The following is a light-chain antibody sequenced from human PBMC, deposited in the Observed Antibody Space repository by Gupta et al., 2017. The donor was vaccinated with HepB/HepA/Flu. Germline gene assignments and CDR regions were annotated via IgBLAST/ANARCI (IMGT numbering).Light chain of an antibody. CDR1: SMDVGGYNH. Sequence: QSALTQPRSVSGYTGESVAISCTGTSMDVGGYNHVSWYQQYPGKAPKLMLYDVSKRPSGGPYRVSGSKSGNTSSLTISWLQAEDEADYYCCSYVIRNSFVFRTGTKVTAL. V-gene: IGLV2-11*01. CDR3: CSYVIRNSFV. J-gene: IGLJ1*01. CDR2: DVS.